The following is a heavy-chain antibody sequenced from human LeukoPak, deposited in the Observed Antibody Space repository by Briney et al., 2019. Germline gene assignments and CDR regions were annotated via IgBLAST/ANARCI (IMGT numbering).Heavy chain of an antibody. V-gene: IGHV1-69*04. CDR3: ARALIPYDYVWGSYRNKVSFDY. D-gene: IGHD3-16*02. J-gene: IGHJ4*02. CDR2: IIPILGIA. CDR1: GGTFSSYA. Sequence: GASVKVSCKASGGTFSSYAISWVRQAPGQGLEWMGRIIPILGIANYAQKFQGRVTITADKSTSTAYMELSSLRSEDTAVYYCARALIPYDYVWGSYRNKVSFDYWGQGTLVTVSS.